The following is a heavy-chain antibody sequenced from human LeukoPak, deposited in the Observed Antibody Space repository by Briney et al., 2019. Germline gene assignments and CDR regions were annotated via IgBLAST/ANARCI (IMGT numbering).Heavy chain of an antibody. J-gene: IGHJ3*02. CDR1: GFTFSTYA. Sequence: PGGSLRLSCAASGFTFSTYALGWVRQSPGKGLEWVSYISGSGIKHYADSVKGRFTISRDNAKNPLYLQMNSLRVEDTAVYYCAREDTGVAFDIWGQGTTVTV. V-gene: IGHV3-69-1*02. CDR3: AREDTGVAFDI. D-gene: IGHD2-8*01. CDR2: ISGSGIK.